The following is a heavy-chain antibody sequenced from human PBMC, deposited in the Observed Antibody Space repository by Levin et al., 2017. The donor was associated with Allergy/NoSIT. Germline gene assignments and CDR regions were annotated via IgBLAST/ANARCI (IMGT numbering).Heavy chain of an antibody. J-gene: IGHJ6*03. CDR1: GYSFTSYW. CDR3: ARSGTRAYYYSIDV. Sequence: KVSCQGSGYSFTSYWIGWVRQMPGKGLEWMGIIYPGDSDTRYSPSFQGQVTISADKSISTAYLQLSSLTASDTAIYYCARSGTRAYYYSIDVWGQATKVSVSS. V-gene: IGHV5-51*01. CDR2: IYPGDSDT. D-gene: IGHD2-8*02.